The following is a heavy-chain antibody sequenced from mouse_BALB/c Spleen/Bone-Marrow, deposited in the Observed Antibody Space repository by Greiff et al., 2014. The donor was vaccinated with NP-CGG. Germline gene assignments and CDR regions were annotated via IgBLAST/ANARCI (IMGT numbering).Heavy chain of an antibody. CDR3: ARGNGYHFDY. CDR1: GDSITSSY. V-gene: IGHV3-8*02. J-gene: IGHJ2*01. D-gene: IGHD1-2*01. CDR2: ISYSGNA. Sequence: VQLKDSGPSLVKPSQTLSLTCSVTGDSITSSYWNWIRKFPGNELEYMGYISYSGNAYYNPSLKSRISLTRDTSKNQYYLQLNSVTTEDTATYFCARGNGYHFDYWGQGTTLTVSS.